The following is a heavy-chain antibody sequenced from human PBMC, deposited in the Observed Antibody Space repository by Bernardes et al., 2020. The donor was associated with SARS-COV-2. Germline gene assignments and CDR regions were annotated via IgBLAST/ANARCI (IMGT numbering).Heavy chain of an antibody. D-gene: IGHD5-18*01. V-gene: IGHV3-66*01. J-gene: IGHJ5*02. CDR3: IRGAPPGIVGYIDP. CDR2: IYRDGST. CDR1: GFTVSSDY. Sequence: GGSLRLSCVASGFTVSSDYMTWVRQAPGKGLEWVSVIYRDGSTYYADSDRGRFSISSDDRENTLYLQMNSLSDEDNALYYCIRGAPPGIVGYIDPWGQGSLGTVS.